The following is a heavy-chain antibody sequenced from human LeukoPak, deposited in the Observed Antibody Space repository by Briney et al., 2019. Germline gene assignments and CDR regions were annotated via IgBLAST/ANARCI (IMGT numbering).Heavy chain of an antibody. J-gene: IGHJ5*02. D-gene: IGHD5-18*01. V-gene: IGHV3-30-3*01. CDR1: GFTFSSYA. CDR3: ARDSGHSYGSLENWFDP. Sequence: GRSLRLSCAASGFTFSSYAMHWVRQAPGKGLEWVAVISYDGSNKYYADSVKGRFTISRDNSKNTLYLQMNSLRAEDTAVYYCARDSGHSYGSLENWFDPWGQGTLVTVSS. CDR2: ISYDGSNK.